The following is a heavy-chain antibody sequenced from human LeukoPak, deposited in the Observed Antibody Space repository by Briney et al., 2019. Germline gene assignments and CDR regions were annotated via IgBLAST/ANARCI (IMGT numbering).Heavy chain of an antibody. CDR3: ARGPYSYGLNWLDP. D-gene: IGHD5-18*01. Sequence: GGSLRLSCTASGFTFNNYAMRWVRQAPGKGLEWVSGISGSGGNTFYADSVKGRFTISRDNAKNSLYLQMNSLRAEDTAVYYCARGPYSYGLNWLDPWGQGTLVTVSS. V-gene: IGHV3-23*01. CDR2: ISGSGGNT. CDR1: GFTFNNYA. J-gene: IGHJ5*02.